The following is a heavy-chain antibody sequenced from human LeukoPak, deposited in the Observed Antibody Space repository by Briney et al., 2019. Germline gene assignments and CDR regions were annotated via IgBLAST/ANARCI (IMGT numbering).Heavy chain of an antibody. V-gene: IGHV4-34*01. CDR2: INHSGST. Sequence: PSETLSLTCAVYGGSFSGYYWSWIRQPPGKGLEWIGEINHSGSTNYNPSLKSRVTISVDTSKNQFSLKLSSVTAADTAVYYCAREGKAGYDSSGLLPFPHYFDYWGQGTLVTVSS. J-gene: IGHJ4*02. CDR3: AREGKAGYDSSGLLPFPHYFDY. CDR1: GGSFSGYY. D-gene: IGHD3-22*01.